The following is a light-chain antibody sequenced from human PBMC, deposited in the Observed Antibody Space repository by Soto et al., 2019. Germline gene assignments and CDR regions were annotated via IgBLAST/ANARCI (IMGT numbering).Light chain of an antibody. CDR2: GAS. CDR1: QSLGGS. V-gene: IGKV3-15*01. CDR3: QQYKNGWT. Sequence: IGMSQSPSTLSVYTGERATLSCRASQSLGGSLAWYQQKPGQAPRLLIYGASTRVTGIPDRFSGSGSGTEFTLTISSLQSEDFAVYYCQQYKNGWTFGQGTKVAIK. J-gene: IGKJ1*01.